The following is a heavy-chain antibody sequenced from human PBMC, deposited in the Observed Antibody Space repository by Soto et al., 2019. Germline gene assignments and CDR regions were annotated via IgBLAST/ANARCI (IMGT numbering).Heavy chain of an antibody. CDR1: GFTFSSYV. CDR3: AKGPSSGWSPFDY. CDR2: ISGSGGST. J-gene: IGHJ4*02. V-gene: IGHV3-23*01. Sequence: PGGSLRLSCAASGFTFSSYVMSWVRQAPGKGLEWVSAISGSGGSTYYADSVKGRFTISRDNSKNTLYLQMNSLRAEDTAVYYCAKGPSSGWSPFDYWGQGTLVTVSS. D-gene: IGHD6-19*01.